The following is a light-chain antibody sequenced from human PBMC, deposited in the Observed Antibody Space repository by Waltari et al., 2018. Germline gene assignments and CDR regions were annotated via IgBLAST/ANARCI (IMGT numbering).Light chain of an antibody. CDR2: AVT. Sequence: QSALTQPRSVSGSPGQSVTISCTGSSSDVGVSKTVSWYQQHPGKAPKLMIYAVTERPSGVPDRFSGSKTGNTASLTITRLQTEYEAAYYCCSFAATCLFCGGTKLTVL. CDR1: SSDVGVSKT. J-gene: IGLJ3*02. V-gene: IGLV2-11*01. CDR3: CSFAATCL.